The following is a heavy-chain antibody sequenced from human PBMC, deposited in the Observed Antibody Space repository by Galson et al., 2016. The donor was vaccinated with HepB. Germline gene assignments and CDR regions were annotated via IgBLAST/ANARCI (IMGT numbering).Heavy chain of an antibody. D-gene: IGHD1-26*01. CDR2: IKSKSAGGTT. CDR1: GFTFSNVW. CDR3: GRWRSGSPDS. J-gene: IGHJ4*02. Sequence: SLRLSCAASGFTFSNVWMSWVRQAPGKGLQWVGRIKSKSAGGTTDYAAPVKGRFTISRDDSKNSVFLQMDSLRTEDTAVYFCGRWRSGSPDSWGQGTLVTVSS. V-gene: IGHV3-15*01.